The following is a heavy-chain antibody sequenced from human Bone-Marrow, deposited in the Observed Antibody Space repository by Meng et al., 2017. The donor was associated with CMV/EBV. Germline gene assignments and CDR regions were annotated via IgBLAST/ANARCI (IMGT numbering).Heavy chain of an antibody. CDR3: AKDGIEGYYDSSGYYDY. V-gene: IGHV3-23*01. Sequence: GGSLRLSCEASGFTFRRYAMNRVRQAPGKGLEWVSTISGGGGNTYYADSVKGRFTISRDNSKNTLYLEMNSLRAEDTAVFYCAKDGIEGYYDSSGYYDYWGQGTLVTVSS. CDR2: ISGGGGNT. J-gene: IGHJ4*02. CDR1: GFTFRRYA. D-gene: IGHD3-22*01.